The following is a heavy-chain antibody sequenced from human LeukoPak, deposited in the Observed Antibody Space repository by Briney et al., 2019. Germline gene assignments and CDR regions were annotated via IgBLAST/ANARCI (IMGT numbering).Heavy chain of an antibody. CDR1: GFTFSSYW. CDR2: INSDGSST. J-gene: IGHJ4*02. V-gene: IGHV3-74*01. D-gene: IGHD5-12*01. CDR3: ARKHEGWLQSNYFDY. Sequence: GGSLRLFCAACGFTFSSYWMHWVRQAPGKGLVWVSRINSDGSSTSYADSVKGRFTISRDNAKNTLYLQMNSLRAEDTAVYYCARKHEGWLQSNYFDYWGQGTLVTVSS.